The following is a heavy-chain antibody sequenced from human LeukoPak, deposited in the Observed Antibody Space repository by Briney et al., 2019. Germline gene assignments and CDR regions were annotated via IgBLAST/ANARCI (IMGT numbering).Heavy chain of an antibody. CDR2: ISGGGDNT. Sequence: GGSLRLSCAASGFTFSSSEMNWVRQAPGKGLEWVSAISGGGDNTYYADSVRGRFTISRDNSKNTLFLQMNSLRAEDTAIYYCAKPVDGASVQRYFQHWGQGTLVTVSS. CDR1: GFTFSSSE. D-gene: IGHD1-1*01. V-gene: IGHV3-23*01. CDR3: AKPVDGASVQRYFQH. J-gene: IGHJ1*01.